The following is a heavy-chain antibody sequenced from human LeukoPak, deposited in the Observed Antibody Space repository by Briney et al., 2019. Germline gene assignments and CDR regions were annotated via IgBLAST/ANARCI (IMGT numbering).Heavy chain of an antibody. CDR2: IYYSGST. Sequence: SETLSLTCTVSGGSISSYYWSWIRQPPGKGLEWIGYIYYSGSTNYNPSLKSRVTISVDTSKNQFSLKLSSVTAADTAVYYCAREEAAASEYFQHWGQGTLVTVSS. D-gene: IGHD6-13*01. CDR1: GGSISSYY. J-gene: IGHJ1*01. CDR3: AREEAAASEYFQH. V-gene: IGHV4-59*12.